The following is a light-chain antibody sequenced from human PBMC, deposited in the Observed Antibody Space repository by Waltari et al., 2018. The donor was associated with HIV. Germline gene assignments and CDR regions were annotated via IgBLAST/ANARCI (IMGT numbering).Light chain of an antibody. J-gene: IGKJ1*01. CDR1: QSVSGN. CDR2: AAS. Sequence: EIVMTQSPGTLSVSPGQRATLSCRASQSVSGNIAWYQQKPGQAPRLLIFAASTRATGVPARFSGSGFGTEFTLSITDLQSEDLATYHCQQYIEWPLTFGQGTKV. CDR3: QQYIEWPLT. V-gene: IGKV3-15*01.